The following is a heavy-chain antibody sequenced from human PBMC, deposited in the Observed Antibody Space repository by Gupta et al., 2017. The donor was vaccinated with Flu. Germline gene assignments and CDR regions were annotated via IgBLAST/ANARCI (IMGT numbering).Heavy chain of an antibody. J-gene: IGHJ4*02. V-gene: IGHV1-46*03. Sequence: QVQLVQSGAEVGKPGASVKLSCKASGYALTSFYMSWVRQAPGQGLEWMGMINPSGRSTSYADKFQGRVTVTRDTSTSTVYMELNRLRSEDTAVYFCARGGGGPLDYWGQGTLVTVSS. CDR3: ARGGGGPLDY. CDR2: INPSGRST. CDR1: GYALTSFY. D-gene: IGHD3-16*01.